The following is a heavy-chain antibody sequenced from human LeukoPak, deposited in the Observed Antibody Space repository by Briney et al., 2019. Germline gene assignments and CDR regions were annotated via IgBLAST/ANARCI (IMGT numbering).Heavy chain of an antibody. D-gene: IGHD3-10*01. CDR1: GFTFSSYA. CDR2: ISYDGSNK. J-gene: IGHJ3*02. V-gene: IGHV3-30*18. CDR3: AKASGVPWADYAFDI. Sequence: GGSLRLSCAASGFTFSSYAMSWVRQAPGKGLEWVAVISYDGSNKYYADSVKGRFTISRDNSKNTLYLQMNSLRAEDTAVYYCAKASGVPWADYAFDIWGQGTMVTVSS.